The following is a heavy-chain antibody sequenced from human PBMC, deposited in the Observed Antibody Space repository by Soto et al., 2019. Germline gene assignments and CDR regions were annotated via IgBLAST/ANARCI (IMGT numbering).Heavy chain of an antibody. J-gene: IGHJ6*03. V-gene: IGHV3-21*01. Sequence: GGSLRLSCAASGFTFSSYSMNWVRQAPGKGLEWVSSISSSSSYIYYADSVKGRFTISRDNAKNSLYLQMNSLRAEDTAVYYCAREEYSSSSALWYYYYMTSGAKGPRSPSP. D-gene: IGHD6-6*01. CDR1: GFTFSSYS. CDR3: AREEYSSSSALWYYYYMTS. CDR2: ISSSSSYI.